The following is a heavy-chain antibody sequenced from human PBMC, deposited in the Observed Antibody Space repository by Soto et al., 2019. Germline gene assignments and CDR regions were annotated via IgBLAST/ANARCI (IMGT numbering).Heavy chain of an antibody. Sequence: GGSLRLSCAASGVTFSTYSMNWVRQAPGKGLEWVSSISSSGSHTYYADSVKGRFTISRDNAKNSLYLEMNSLRAEDTAVYFCADPFAAFDIWGQGTMVTVSS. V-gene: IGHV3-21*01. CDR1: GVTFSTYS. J-gene: IGHJ3*02. CDR3: ADPFAAFDI. CDR2: ISSSGSHT.